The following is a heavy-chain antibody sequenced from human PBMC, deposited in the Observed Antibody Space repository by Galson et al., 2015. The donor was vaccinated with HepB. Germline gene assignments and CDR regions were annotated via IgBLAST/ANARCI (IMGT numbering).Heavy chain of an antibody. J-gene: IGHJ6*03. D-gene: IGHD2-2*01. Sequence: SVKVSCKASGYTFTSYGISWVRQAPGQGLEWMGWISAYNGNTNYAQKLQGRVTMTTDTSTSTAYMELRSLRSDDTAVYYCASLYCSSTSCSPIGDYYMDVWGKGTTVTVSS. V-gene: IGHV1-18*01. CDR2: ISAYNGNT. CDR1: GYTFTSYG. CDR3: ASLYCSSTSCSPIGDYYMDV.